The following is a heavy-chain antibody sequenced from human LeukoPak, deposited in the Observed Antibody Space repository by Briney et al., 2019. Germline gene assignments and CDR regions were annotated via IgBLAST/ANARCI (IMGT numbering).Heavy chain of an antibody. D-gene: IGHD3-10*01. Sequence: ASVKGSCKASGYTFTGYYMHWVRQAPGQGLEWMGWINPNSGGTNYAQKFQGRVTMTRDTSISTAYMELSRLRSDDTAVYYCARVLYYYGSGSYPPGYWGQGTLVTVSS. CDR3: ARVLYYYGSGSYPPGY. CDR1: GYTFTGYY. J-gene: IGHJ4*02. CDR2: INPNSGGT. V-gene: IGHV1-2*02.